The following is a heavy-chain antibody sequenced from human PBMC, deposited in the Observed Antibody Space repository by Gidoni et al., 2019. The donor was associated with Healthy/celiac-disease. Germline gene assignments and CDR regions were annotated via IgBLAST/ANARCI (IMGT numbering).Heavy chain of an antibody. V-gene: IGHV1-69*06. J-gene: IGHJ3*02. CDR1: GGTFSSYA. CDR2: IIPIFGTA. CDR3: ARDSADSSSLRNDAFDI. Sequence: QVQLVQSGAEVKKPGSAVKVSCKASGGTFSSYAISWVRQAPGQGLEWMGGIIPIFGTANYAQKFQGRVTITADKSTSTAYMELSSLRSEDTAVYYCARDSADSSSLRNDAFDIWGQGTMVTVSS. D-gene: IGHD6-13*01.